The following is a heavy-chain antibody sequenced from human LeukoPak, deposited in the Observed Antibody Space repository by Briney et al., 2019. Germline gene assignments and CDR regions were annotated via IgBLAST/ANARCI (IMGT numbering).Heavy chain of an antibody. J-gene: IGHJ4*02. V-gene: IGHV3-15*01. CDR2: NKTKPDGGTT. CDR1: GFTFSYAR. D-gene: IGHD2-2*01. CDR3: TTGPPCNAASNS. Sequence: PGGSLRLSCAMPGFTFSYARMSWVRQAPGKGLEWLGRNKTKPDGGTTDYIGPVRGRFTVSRDDSKNTLFLQMNRLETEVTPVYYCTTGPPCNAASNSWGQGTLFIVSS.